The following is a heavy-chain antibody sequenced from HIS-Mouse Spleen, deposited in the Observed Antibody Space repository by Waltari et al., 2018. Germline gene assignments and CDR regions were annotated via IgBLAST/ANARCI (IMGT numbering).Heavy chain of an antibody. CDR1: GFTVSSNY. V-gene: IGHV3-53*02. Sequence: EVQLVETGGGLIQPGGSLRLSCAASGFTVSSNYMSWVRQAPGKGLEWVTVIYSGGSTYYADPVKGRFTSSRDNSKNTLYLQRNSLRAEDTAVYYCASRQRGHGAFDIWGQGTMVTVSS. CDR2: IYSGGST. J-gene: IGHJ3*02. D-gene: IGHD1-1*01. CDR3: ASRQRGHGAFDI.